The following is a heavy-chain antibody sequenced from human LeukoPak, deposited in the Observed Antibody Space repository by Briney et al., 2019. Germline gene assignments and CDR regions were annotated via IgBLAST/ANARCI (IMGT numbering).Heavy chain of an antibody. V-gene: IGHV1-2*02. Sequence: ASVKVSCKTSGYTFTDYYMHWVRQAPGQGLEWMGWINPNSGGTNYAQKFQGRVTMTRDTSISIAYMELSRLRSDDTAVYYCARDQDRMVASLGVTGGYWGQGTLVTVSS. CDR3: ARDQDRMVASLGVTGGY. D-gene: IGHD2-8*02. CDR1: GYTFTDYY. J-gene: IGHJ4*02. CDR2: INPNSGGT.